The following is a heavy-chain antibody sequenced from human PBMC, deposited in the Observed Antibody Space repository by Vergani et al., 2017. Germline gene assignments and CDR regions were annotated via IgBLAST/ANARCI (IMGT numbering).Heavy chain of an antibody. J-gene: IGHJ6*03. CDR1: GFTFSNYW. CDR2: INSDGDST. V-gene: IGHV3-74*01. D-gene: IGHD6-13*01. Sequence: EVQLVESGGGLVKPGGSLRLSCAASGFTFSNYWMQWVRQAPGKGLMWVSRINSDGDSTSYADSVKGRFTISRDNAKNTLYLQMDSLRAEDTAVYYCARENLRAAAYMDVWGKGTTVTVSS. CDR3: ARENLRAAAYMDV.